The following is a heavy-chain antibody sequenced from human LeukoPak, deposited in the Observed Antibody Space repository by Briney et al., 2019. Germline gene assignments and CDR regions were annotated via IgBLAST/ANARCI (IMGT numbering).Heavy chain of an antibody. CDR3: ARACYQWGYCTNGLDY. D-gene: IGHD2-8*01. J-gene: IGHJ4*02. CDR2: IKQDGSEK. V-gene: IGHV3-7*01. CDR1: GFTFSSYW. Sequence: PGGSLRLSCAASGFTFSSYWMSWVRQAPGKGLEWVANIKQDGSEKYYVDSVKGRFTISRDNAKNSLYLQMNSLRAEDTAVYYCARACYQWGYCTNGLDYWGQGTLVTVSS.